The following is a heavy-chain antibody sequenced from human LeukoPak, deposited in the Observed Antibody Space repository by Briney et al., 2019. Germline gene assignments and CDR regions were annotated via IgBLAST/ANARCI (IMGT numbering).Heavy chain of an antibody. V-gene: IGHV4-38-2*02. CDR1: GYSISSGYY. CDR3: ARGYSSSWYLNWFDP. CDR2: IYHSGST. Sequence: SETLSLTCTVSGYSISSGYYWGWLRQPPGKGLEWIGSIYHSGSTYYNPSLKSQVTISVDTSKNQFSLKLTSVTAADTAVYYCARGYSSSWYLNWFDPWGQGTLVTVSS. D-gene: IGHD6-13*01. J-gene: IGHJ5*02.